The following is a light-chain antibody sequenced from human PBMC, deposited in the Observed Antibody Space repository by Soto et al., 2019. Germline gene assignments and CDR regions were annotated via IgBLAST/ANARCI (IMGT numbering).Light chain of an antibody. Sequence: DIQMTQSPSSLSASVGDRVTITCRASRGISTYLTWYQQKPGKAPKLLIYAATNLQSGVPSRFSGSGSGTDFTLTISSLQPEDFATYYCQQANSFPQITFGGGTKVDIK. CDR2: AAT. V-gene: IGKV1-12*01. CDR3: QQANSFPQIT. J-gene: IGKJ4*01. CDR1: RGISTY.